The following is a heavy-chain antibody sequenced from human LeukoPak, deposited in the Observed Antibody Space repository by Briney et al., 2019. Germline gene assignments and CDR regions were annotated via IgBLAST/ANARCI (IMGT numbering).Heavy chain of an antibody. J-gene: IGHJ4*02. Sequence: GRSLRLSCAASGFTFSSYGIHWVRQAPGKGLEWVAVISYDGSNKYYADSVKGRFTISRDNSKNTLYLQMNSLRAEDTAVYYCARGAYYYEDWGQGTLVTVSS. CDR2: ISYDGSNK. CDR1: GFTFSSYG. V-gene: IGHV3-30*03. CDR3: ARGAYYYED.